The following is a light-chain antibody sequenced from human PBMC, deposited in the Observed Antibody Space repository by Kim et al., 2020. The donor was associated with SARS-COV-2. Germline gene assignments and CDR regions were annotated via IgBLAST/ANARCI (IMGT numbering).Light chain of an antibody. V-gene: IGKV1-9*01. Sequence: DIQLTQSPSFLSASVGDRVTITCRASQGISSYLAWYQQKPGKAPKLLIYAASTLQSGVPSRFSGSGSGTEFTLTISSLQPEDFATYYCQQFNSYQTFGQGTKVDIK. CDR2: AAS. CDR1: QGISSY. J-gene: IGKJ1*01. CDR3: QQFNSYQT.